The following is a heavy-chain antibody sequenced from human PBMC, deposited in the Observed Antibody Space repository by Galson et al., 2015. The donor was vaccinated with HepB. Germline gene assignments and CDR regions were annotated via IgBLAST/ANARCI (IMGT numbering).Heavy chain of an antibody. J-gene: IGHJ4*02. CDR1: GFTFGDYA. CDR3: TRDQMWLLKYGYFDY. Sequence: SLRLSCAASGFTFGDYAMSWFRQAPGEGLEWVGFIRSKACGGTTEYAASVKGRFTISRDDSKSIAYLQMNSLKTEDTAVYYCTRDQMWLLKYGYFDYWGQGTLVTVSS. D-gene: IGHD5-12*01. V-gene: IGHV3-49*03. CDR2: IRSKACGGTT.